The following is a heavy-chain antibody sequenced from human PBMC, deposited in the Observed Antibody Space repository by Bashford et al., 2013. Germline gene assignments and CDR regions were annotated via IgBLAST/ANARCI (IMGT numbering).Heavy chain of an antibody. D-gene: IGHD3-22*01. CDR1: GFTFSNYA. J-gene: IGHJ5*02. Sequence: GSLRLSCAASGFTFSNYAMTWVRQAPGKGLEWVSTIGGGGDTHYADTVKGRFTISRDNSKNTLYLQMNSLRAEDTAVYYCAKGAGGGGSGYYFNWFDPWGQGTLVTVSS. CDR3: AKGAGGGGSGYYFNWFDP. V-gene: IGHV3-23*01. CDR2: IGGGGDT.